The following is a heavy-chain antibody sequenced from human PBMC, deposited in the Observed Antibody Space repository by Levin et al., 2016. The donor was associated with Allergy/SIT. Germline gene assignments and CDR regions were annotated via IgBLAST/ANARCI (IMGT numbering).Heavy chain of an antibody. D-gene: IGHD1-26*01. J-gene: IGHJ5*02. CDR1: GDSVSSSSVA. Sequence: LRLSCAISGDSVSSSSVAWNWIRQSPSRGLEWLGRTYYRSKWYTDYAVSVKSRITINPDTSKNQFSLQLNSVSPEDTAVYYCARGNSGSVGWNWFDPWGQGTLVTVSS. CDR2: TYYRSKWYT. CDR3: ARGNSGSVGWNWFDP. V-gene: IGHV6-1*01.